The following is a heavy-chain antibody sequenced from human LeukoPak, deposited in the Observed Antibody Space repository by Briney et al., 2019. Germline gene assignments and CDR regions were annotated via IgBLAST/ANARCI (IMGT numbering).Heavy chain of an antibody. Sequence: GGSLRLSCAASGFTFSSSGMHWVRQALGKGLDWVAVIPYDGSNIYYADSVKGRFSISRDNSKKTLYLQMNSLRTEDTAVYYCAKWRRGHYYGSGTELDYWGQGTLVTVSS. D-gene: IGHD3-10*01. CDR3: AKWRRGHYYGSGTELDY. CDR1: GFTFSSSG. J-gene: IGHJ4*02. CDR2: IPYDGSNI. V-gene: IGHV3-30*18.